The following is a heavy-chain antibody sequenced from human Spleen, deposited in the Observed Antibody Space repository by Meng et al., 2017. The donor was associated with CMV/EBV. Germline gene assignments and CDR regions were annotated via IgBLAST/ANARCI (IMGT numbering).Heavy chain of an antibody. CDR2: IYPGDSDT. J-gene: IGHJ4*02. CDR3: ARLRYGDYEYYFDY. D-gene: IGHD4-17*01. Sequence: GGSLRLSCKGSGYSFTNYWIGWVRQMPGKGLEWMGIIYPGDSDTRYSPSFQGQVSISADKSISTAYLQWSSLKASDTAMYYCARLRYGDYEYYFDYWVQGTLVTVSS. V-gene: IGHV5-51*01. CDR1: GYSFTNYW.